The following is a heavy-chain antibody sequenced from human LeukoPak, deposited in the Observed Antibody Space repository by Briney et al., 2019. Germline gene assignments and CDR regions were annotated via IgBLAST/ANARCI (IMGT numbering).Heavy chain of an antibody. D-gene: IGHD2-15*01. Sequence: GRSLRLSCAASGFTFSNYGMHRVRQAPGKGLEWVAVMSYDGSNKYYADSVKGRFTISRDNSKNTLYLQMNSLRAEDTAVYYCAKDGNIVVVVAATRGMDVWGKGTTVTVSS. V-gene: IGHV3-30*18. CDR2: MSYDGSNK. CDR1: GFTFSNYG. J-gene: IGHJ6*04. CDR3: AKDGNIVVVVAATRGMDV.